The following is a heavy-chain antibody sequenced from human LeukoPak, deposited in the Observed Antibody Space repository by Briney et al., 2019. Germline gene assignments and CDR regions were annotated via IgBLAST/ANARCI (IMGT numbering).Heavy chain of an antibody. CDR2: IGASGGST. CDR3: AKAEGYDILTGLDY. D-gene: IGHD3-9*01. J-gene: IGHJ4*02. Sequence: PGGSLRLSCAASGITFSSYAMSWVRQAPGKGLEWVPGIGASGGSTYYADSVKGRFTISRDNSKNTLYLQMNSLRTEDTAVYYCAKAEGYDILTGLDYWGQGTLVTVSS. V-gene: IGHV3-23*01. CDR1: GITFSSYA.